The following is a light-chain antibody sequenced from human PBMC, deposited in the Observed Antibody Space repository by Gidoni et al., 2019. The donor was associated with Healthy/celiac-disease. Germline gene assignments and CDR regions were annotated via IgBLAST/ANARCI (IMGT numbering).Light chain of an antibody. CDR1: QGISSV. J-gene: IGKJ3*01. CDR3: QQFNSYPQA. V-gene: IGKV1-13*02. CDR2: DAS. Sequence: AIQLTQSPSSLSASVGDRVTITFLASQGISSVLAWYQQKPGKAPKLLIYDASSFESGVPSRFSGSGSGTDFTLTISSLQPEDFATYYCQQFNSYPQAFXPXTKVDIK.